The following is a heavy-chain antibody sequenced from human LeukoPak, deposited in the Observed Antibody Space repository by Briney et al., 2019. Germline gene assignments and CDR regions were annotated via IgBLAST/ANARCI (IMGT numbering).Heavy chain of an antibody. V-gene: IGHV3-30*02. CDR3: AKGDKYSSSPGYFDY. J-gene: IGHJ4*02. Sequence: GGSLRLSCAASGFTFSSYGMHWVRQAPGKGLEWVAFIRYDGSNKYYADSVKGRFTISRDNSKNTLYLQMNSLRAEDTAVYYCAKGDKYSSSPGYFDYWGQGTLVTVSS. CDR1: GFTFSSYG. D-gene: IGHD6-6*01. CDR2: IRYDGSNK.